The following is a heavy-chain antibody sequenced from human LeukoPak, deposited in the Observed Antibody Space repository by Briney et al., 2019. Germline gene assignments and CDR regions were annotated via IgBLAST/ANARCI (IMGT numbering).Heavy chain of an antibody. D-gene: IGHD5-24*01. V-gene: IGHV1-2*02. Sequence: ASVTVSCKASGYTFTGYYMHWVRQAPGQGLEWMGWINPNSGGTNYAQKFQGRVTITRDTSISTAYMELSRLRSDDTAVYYCARSYAVNGYNYGYWGQGTLVTVSS. CDR2: INPNSGGT. J-gene: IGHJ4*02. CDR1: GYTFTGYY. CDR3: ARSYAVNGYNYGY.